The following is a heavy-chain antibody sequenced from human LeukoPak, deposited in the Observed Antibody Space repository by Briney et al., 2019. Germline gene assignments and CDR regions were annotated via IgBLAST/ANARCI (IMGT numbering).Heavy chain of an antibody. CDR2: IYYSGST. Sequence: SETLSLTCAVYGGSFSGYYWSWIRQPPGKGLEWIGYIYYSGSTNYNPSLKSRVTISVDTSKNQFSLKLSSVTAADTAVYYCAGGTAGYYDSSGYRVDYWGQGTLVTVSS. V-gene: IGHV4-59*01. CDR1: GGSFSGYY. J-gene: IGHJ4*02. D-gene: IGHD3-22*01. CDR3: AGGTAGYYDSSGYRVDY.